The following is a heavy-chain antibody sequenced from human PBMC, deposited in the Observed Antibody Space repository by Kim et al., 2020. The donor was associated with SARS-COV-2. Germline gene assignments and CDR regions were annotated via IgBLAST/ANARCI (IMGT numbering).Heavy chain of an antibody. Sequence: ASVKVSCKASGYTFNNYGFSWLRQAPGQGLEWMGWVSKYNANTNYVQKFQGRITMSTDTSTNTAYMELKNLRSDDTAMYYCARDLGARPTVFDFWGQGALVTVSS. D-gene: IGHD6-6*01. J-gene: IGHJ4*02. V-gene: IGHV1-18*04. CDR3: ARDLGARPTVFDF. CDR2: VSKYNANT. CDR1: GYTFNNYG.